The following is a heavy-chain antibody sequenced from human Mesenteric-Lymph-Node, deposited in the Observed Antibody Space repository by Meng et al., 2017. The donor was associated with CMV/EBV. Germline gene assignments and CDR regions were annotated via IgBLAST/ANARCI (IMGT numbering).Heavy chain of an antibody. V-gene: IGHV4-34*01. CDR3: ARRHPYYYGSGSYSHYYYYGMDV. J-gene: IGHJ6*02. D-gene: IGHD3-10*01. Sequence: ESLKISCAASGFTFSSYWMSWIRQPPGKGLEWIGEINHSGSTNYNPSLKSRVTISVDTSKNQFSLKLSSVTAADTAVYYCARRHPYYYGSGSYSHYYYYGMDVWGQGTTVTVSS. CDR2: INHSGST. CDR1: GFTFSSYW.